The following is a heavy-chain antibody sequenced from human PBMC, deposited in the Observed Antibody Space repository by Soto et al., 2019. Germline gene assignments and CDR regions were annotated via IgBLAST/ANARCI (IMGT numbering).Heavy chain of an antibody. CDR2: ISHDGNNE. J-gene: IGHJ5*02. D-gene: IGHD4-4*01. V-gene: IGHV3-30*04. CDR3: ARDDDPTVNNCFEP. Sequence: QVQLVESGGDVVQPGRSLGLSCSASGFIFRTYAMHWVRQAPGKGLEWVAAISHDGNNEYYADSVKGRFTISRDNSKNTVYLYLTNLRVEDTAVYYCARDDDPTVNNCFEPWGQGNLVTVSS. CDR1: GFIFRTYA.